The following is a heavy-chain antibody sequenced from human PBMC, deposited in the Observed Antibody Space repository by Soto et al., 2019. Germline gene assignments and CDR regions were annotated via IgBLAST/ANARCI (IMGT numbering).Heavy chain of an antibody. CDR3: AKDRYSSGWYDY. V-gene: IGHV3-23*01. CDR2: ISGSGGST. Sequence: EVQLLESGGGLVQPGGSLRLSCAASGFTFSSYAMSWVRQAPGKGLEWVSAISGSGGSTYYADSVKGRFTISGDNSKNTLYLQMNSLRAEDTAVYYCAKDRYSSGWYDYWGQGTLVTVSS. J-gene: IGHJ4*02. D-gene: IGHD6-19*01. CDR1: GFTFSSYA.